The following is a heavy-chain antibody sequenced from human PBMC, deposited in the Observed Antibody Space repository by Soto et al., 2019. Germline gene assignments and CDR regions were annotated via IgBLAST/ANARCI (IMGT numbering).Heavy chain of an antibody. D-gene: IGHD6-19*01. CDR2: INHSGST. Sequence: QVQLQQWGAGLLKPSETLSLTCAVYGGSFSGYYWSWIRQPPGKGLEWIGEINHSGSTNYNPSLKRRVTVVVDTSKNQYSRKRTSVTAADTAVYSCAGGLKSVQWLSRYYYYGMDVWGQGTPVTVSS. CDR1: GGSFSGYY. CDR3: AGGLKSVQWLSRYYYYGMDV. V-gene: IGHV4-34*01. J-gene: IGHJ6*02.